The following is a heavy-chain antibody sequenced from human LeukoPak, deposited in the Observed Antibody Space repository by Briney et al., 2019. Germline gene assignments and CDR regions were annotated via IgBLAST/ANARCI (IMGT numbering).Heavy chain of an antibody. CDR2: ISGTSSLI. Sequence: GGSLRLSCAASGFTFSTYSMNWVRQAPGKGLEWVSYISGTSSLIYYADSVKGRFTISRDNAKNSLYLQMNSLRAEDTAVYYCAKDYEYNSNTWYFHWGRGTLVSVSS. CDR1: GFTFSTYS. J-gene: IGHJ4*02. D-gene: IGHD6-13*01. V-gene: IGHV3-48*01. CDR3: AKDYEYNSNTWYFH.